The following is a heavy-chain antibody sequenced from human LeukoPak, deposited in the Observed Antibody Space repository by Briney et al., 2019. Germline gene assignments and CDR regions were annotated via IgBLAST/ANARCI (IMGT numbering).Heavy chain of an antibody. CDR2: VNGRGATT. D-gene: IGHD7-27*01. Sequence: PGGSLRLSCAASGFASGFTFSDYAVSWDRQASGKGPEWVASVNGRGATTCYADSVRGRFTIPRDNSKNTVYLQMISLGADDTAVYFCAKAPATGEGYYFYYMDVWGKGTTVTVSS. V-gene: IGHV3-23*01. J-gene: IGHJ6*03. CDR3: AKAPATGEGYYFYYMDV. CDR1: GFASGFTFSDYA.